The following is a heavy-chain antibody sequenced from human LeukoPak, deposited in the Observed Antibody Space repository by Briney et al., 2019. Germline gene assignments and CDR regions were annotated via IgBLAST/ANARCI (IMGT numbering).Heavy chain of an antibody. V-gene: IGHV1-69*05. J-gene: IGHJ6*03. Sequence: SVKVSCKASGGTFSSYSISWVRQAPGQGLDWMGGIIPIFGTANYAQKFQGSVTITTDESTSTAYMDLSSLRSEDTAVYYCARGGQPSVDTAMASYYYYYYMDVWGKGTTVTVSS. CDR3: ARGGQPSVDTAMASYYYYYYMDV. D-gene: IGHD5-18*01. CDR1: GGTFSSYS. CDR2: IIPIFGTA.